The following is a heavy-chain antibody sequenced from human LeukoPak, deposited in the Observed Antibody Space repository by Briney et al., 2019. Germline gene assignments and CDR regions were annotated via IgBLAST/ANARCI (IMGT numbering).Heavy chain of an antibody. J-gene: IGHJ4*02. CDR2: IKQDGTAK. V-gene: IGHV3-7*01. Sequence: QPGGSLRLSCAGSEFTFSRYWMSWVRQAPGKGLEWVANIKQDGTAKYYVDSVKGRFTMSRDNDKNSLYLQMNSLRVEDTAVYYCARDSTSDTLGYWGQGTLVTVSS. CDR1: EFTFSRYW. D-gene: IGHD2-2*02. CDR3: ARDSTSDTLGY.